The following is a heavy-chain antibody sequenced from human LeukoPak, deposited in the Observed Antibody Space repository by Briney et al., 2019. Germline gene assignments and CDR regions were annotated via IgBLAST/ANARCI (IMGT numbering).Heavy chain of an antibody. CDR3: ARGVISIDY. D-gene: IGHD2-21*01. J-gene: IGHJ4*02. CDR1: GDSVSSNSAA. Sequence: SQTLSLTCAISGDSVSSNSAAWNWIRQSPSRGLEWLGRTHYRSRWYSDYAVSVESRITINPDTSKNQFTLQLNSVTPGDTAVYYCARGVISIDYWGQGTLVTVSS. V-gene: IGHV6-1*01. CDR2: THYRSRWYS.